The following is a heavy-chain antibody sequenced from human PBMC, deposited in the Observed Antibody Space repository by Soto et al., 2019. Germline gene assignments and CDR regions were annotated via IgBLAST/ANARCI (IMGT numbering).Heavy chain of an antibody. CDR3: ARGSSGLSY. J-gene: IGHJ4*02. Sequence: XSVKVSFKASGYTFTHYGIVWWRQAPGQGPEWMGWINPDNSHTKFEQRFQGRVTMTTDTSTTTAYMDLRLLTSDDTAVYYCARGSSGLSYWGQGTLVTVSS. CDR1: GYTFTHYG. CDR2: INPDNSHT. V-gene: IGHV1-18*04.